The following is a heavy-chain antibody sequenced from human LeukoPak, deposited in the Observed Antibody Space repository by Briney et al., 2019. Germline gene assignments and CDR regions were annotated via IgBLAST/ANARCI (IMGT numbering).Heavy chain of an antibody. CDR2: FDPEDGET. D-gene: IGHD2-21*02. CDR1: GYTLTELS. J-gene: IGHJ6*03. CDR3: ATGPYCGGDCYPHYYYYMDV. Sequence: ASVKVSCKVSGYTLTELSMHWVRQAPGKGLEWMGGFDPEDGETIYAQRFQGRVTMTEDTSTDTAYMELSSLRSEDTAVYYCATGPYCGGDCYPHYYYYMDVWGKGTTVTVSS. V-gene: IGHV1-24*01.